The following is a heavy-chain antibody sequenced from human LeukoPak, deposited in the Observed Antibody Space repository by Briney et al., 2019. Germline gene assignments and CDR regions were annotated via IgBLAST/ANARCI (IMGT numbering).Heavy chain of an antibody. J-gene: IGHJ1*01. CDR3: AKESNDFWSGRPEYFQH. V-gene: IGHV3-23*01. CDR2: ISGSGGST. Sequence: PGGSLRLSCAASGFTFSSYAMSWVRQAPGKGLEWVSAISGSGGSTYYADSVKGRFTISRDNPKNTLYLQMNSLRAEDTAVYYCAKESNDFWSGRPEYFQHWGQGTLVTVSS. CDR1: GFTFSSYA. D-gene: IGHD3-3*01.